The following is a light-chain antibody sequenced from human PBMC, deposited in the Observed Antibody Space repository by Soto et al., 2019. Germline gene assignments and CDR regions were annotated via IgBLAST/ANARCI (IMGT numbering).Light chain of an antibody. Sequence: EIVMTQSPATLSMSLGERATLSCRASQSVSSNLAWYQQKPGQAPRLLIYGATSRATGIPDRFSGTGSGTDFSLTISRLEPEDFAVYYCQQYGNSLTFGGGTKVDIK. CDR2: GAT. CDR1: QSVSSN. J-gene: IGKJ4*01. CDR3: QQYGNSLT. V-gene: IGKV3-20*01.